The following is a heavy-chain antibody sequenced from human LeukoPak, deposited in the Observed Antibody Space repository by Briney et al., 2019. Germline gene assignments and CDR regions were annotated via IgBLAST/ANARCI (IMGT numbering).Heavy chain of an antibody. CDR1: GYTLTELS. V-gene: IGHV1-24*01. Sequence: ASVKVSCKVSGYTLTELSMHWVRQAPGKGLEWMGGFDPEDGETIYAQKFQGRVTMIEDTSTDTAYMELSSLRSEDTAVYYCAIASGYYSDAFDIWGQGTMVTVSS. CDR3: AIASGYYSDAFDI. D-gene: IGHD3-22*01. J-gene: IGHJ3*02. CDR2: FDPEDGET.